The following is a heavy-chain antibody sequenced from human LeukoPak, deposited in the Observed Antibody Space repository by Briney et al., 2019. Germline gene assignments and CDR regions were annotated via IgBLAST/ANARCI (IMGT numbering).Heavy chain of an antibody. CDR3: TRHADTMVRGVPTDY. J-gene: IGHJ4*02. CDR1: GFTFSGSA. D-gene: IGHD3-10*01. CDR2: IRSKANSYAT. V-gene: IGHV3-73*01. Sequence: PGGSLKLSCAASGFTFSGSAMHWVRQAPGKGLEWVGRIRSKANSYATAYAASVKGRFTISRDDSKNTAYLQMNSLKTEDTAVYYCTRHADTMVRGVPTDYWGQGTLVTVSS.